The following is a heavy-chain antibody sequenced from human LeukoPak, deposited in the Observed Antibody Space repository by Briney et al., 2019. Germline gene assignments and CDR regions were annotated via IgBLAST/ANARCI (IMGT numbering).Heavy chain of an antibody. CDR2: ISGSGGST. V-gene: IGHV3-23*01. CDR3: AKSPYGGNAQYYFDY. D-gene: IGHD4-23*01. J-gene: IGHJ4*02. Sequence: GGSLRLSCAASGFTFSSYAMSWVRQAPGKGLEWVSAISGSGGSTYYADSVRGRFTISRDNSKNTLYLQMNSLRAEDTAVYYCAKSPYGGNAQYYFDYWGQGTLVTVSS. CDR1: GFTFSSYA.